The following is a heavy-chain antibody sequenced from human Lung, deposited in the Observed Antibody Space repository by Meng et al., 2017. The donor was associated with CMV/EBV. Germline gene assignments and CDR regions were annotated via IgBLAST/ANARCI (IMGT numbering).Heavy chain of an antibody. CDR2: INPNSGGT. CDR1: GYTFTAYY. V-gene: IGHV1-2*02. D-gene: IGHD2-15*01. J-gene: IGHJ5*02. Sequence: SVXVSXXASGYTFTAYYIHWVRQAPGLGLEWMGWINPNSGGTKYAQKFQARVSMTRDTAISTAYMELRRLRYDDTAVYYCGLYCSGGGCPYSRCEPWGQGTXVNGYS. CDR3: GLYCSGGGCPYSRCEP.